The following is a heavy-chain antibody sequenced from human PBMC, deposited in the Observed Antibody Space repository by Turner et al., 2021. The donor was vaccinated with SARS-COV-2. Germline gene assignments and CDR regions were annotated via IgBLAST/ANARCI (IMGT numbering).Heavy chain of an antibody. CDR2: MNPNSGNT. Sequence: QVQLVPSGAEGKKPGASVNVSCKASGYTFTSYDINWVRQATGPGLEWMGLMNPNSGNTGSAKKFQGRVTMARNTSISTAYMELSIMRSEDTAVYYCARPFTIMVRVDYWGQGTLFTVSS. J-gene: IGHJ4*02. CDR3: ARPFTIMVRVDY. V-gene: IGHV1-8*01. CDR1: GYTFTSYD. D-gene: IGHD3-10*01.